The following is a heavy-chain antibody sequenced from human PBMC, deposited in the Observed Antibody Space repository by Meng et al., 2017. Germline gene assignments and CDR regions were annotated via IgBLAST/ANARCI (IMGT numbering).Heavy chain of an antibody. J-gene: IGHJ4*02. CDR1: GFTFSDYY. Sequence: GESLKISCAASGFTFSDYYMSWIRQAPGKGLEWVSYISSSGSTIYYADSVKGRFTISRDNAKNSLYLQMNSLRAEDTAVYYCARDDYYDSSGYYSGGDYWGQGTLVTVSS. D-gene: IGHD3-22*01. V-gene: IGHV3-11*04. CDR2: ISSSGSTI. CDR3: ARDDYYDSSGYYSGGDY.